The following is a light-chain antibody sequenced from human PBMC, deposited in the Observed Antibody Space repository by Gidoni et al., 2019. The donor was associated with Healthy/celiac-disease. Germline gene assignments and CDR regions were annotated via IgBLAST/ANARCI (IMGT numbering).Light chain of an antibody. J-gene: IGLJ2*01. Sequence: QSVLTQPPSPSGTPGPRVTISCSGSRSNLGSNYVYWYQQLPGTAPNILIYRNNQRPSGVPDRFSGSKSGTSAPLAISGLRSEDEADYYCAAWDDSLSVVFGGGTKLTVL. CDR3: AAWDDSLSVV. V-gene: IGLV1-47*01. CDR1: RSNLGSNY. CDR2: RNN.